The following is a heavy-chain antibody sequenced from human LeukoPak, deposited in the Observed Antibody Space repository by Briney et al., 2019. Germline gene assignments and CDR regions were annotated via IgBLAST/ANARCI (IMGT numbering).Heavy chain of an antibody. J-gene: IGHJ4*02. Sequence: GGSLRLSCAASGFTFSTYGMHWVRQAPGKGLEWVAVLTNDGNYEKYADAVRGRFTISRDNSKNTLYLQMNSLSAEDTAVYYCARDSITGDNSLDFWGRGTLVTVSS. V-gene: IGHV3-33*05. CDR1: GFTFSTYG. D-gene: IGHD7-27*01. CDR2: LTNDGNYE. CDR3: ARDSITGDNSLDF.